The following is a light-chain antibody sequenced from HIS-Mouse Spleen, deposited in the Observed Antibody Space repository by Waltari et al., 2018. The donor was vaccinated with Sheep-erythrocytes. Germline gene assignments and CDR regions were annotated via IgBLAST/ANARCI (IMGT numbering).Light chain of an antibody. Sequence: QSALTQPRSVSGSPGQSVTISCTGTSRDVGGYNYVSWYQQYPGKAPKLMIYDVSKRPSGVPDRFSGSKSGNTASPTISGLQAEDEADYYCCSYAGSYNHVFATGTKVTVL. CDR3: CSYAGSYNHV. J-gene: IGLJ1*01. CDR1: SRDVGGYNY. V-gene: IGLV2-11*01. CDR2: DVS.